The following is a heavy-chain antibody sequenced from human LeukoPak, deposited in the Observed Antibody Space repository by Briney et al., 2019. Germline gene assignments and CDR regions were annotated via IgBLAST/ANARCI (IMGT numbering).Heavy chain of an antibody. V-gene: IGHV5-51*01. CDR2: IYPGDSDN. Sequence: GESLKISCKGSGYSFTSYWIGWVRQMPGKGLEWMGIIYPGDSDNRYSPSFQGQVTISADKSISTAYLQWSSLKASDTAMYYCARHSGSDYGSGSYYNVGYFDLWGRGTLVTVSS. CDR3: ARHSGSDYGSGSYYNVGYFDL. CDR1: GYSFTSYW. D-gene: IGHD3-10*01. J-gene: IGHJ2*01.